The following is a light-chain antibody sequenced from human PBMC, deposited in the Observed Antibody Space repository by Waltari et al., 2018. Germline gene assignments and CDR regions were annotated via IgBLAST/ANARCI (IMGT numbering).Light chain of an antibody. CDR2: GAS. J-gene: IGKJ1*01. CDR3: QQYGTSPTT. Sequence: EIVLTQSPDTLSLSPREGATLSCRASQYVSGRYLSWYQQKPGQSPRLLIYGASSRAAGIPDRISGSGSGTDFTLTITRLEPEDFAVYYCQQYGTSPTTFGQGTKVEIK. V-gene: IGKV3-20*01. CDR1: QYVSGRY.